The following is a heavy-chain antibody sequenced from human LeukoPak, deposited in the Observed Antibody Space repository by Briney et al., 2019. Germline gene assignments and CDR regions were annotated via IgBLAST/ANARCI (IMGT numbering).Heavy chain of an antibody. J-gene: IGHJ3*01. D-gene: IGHD6-13*01. CDR2: IYGSGST. CDR1: GGSISSYY. Sequence: SETLSLTCTVSGGSISSYYWNWIRQPAGKGLEWIGRIYGSGSTKYNPSLKSRVTMSVDTSKNQFSLKLSSVTAADTAVYYCARAVAAAGMVFGPDALDFWGQGTMVTVSS. CDR3: ARAVAAAGMVFGPDALDF. V-gene: IGHV4-4*07.